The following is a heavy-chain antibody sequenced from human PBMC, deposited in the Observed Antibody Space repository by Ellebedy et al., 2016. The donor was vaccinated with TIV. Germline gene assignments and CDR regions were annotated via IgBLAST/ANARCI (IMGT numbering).Heavy chain of an antibody. D-gene: IGHD1-1*01. CDR1: GFTFSSYW. Sequence: GESLKISXAASGFTFSSYWMSWVRQAPGKGLEWVAKIKQDGSEKYYADSVKGRFTISRDNSKNTLYLQMNSLRAEDTAVYYCARSRDQVNWNDVRHYYGMDVWGQGTTVTVSS. J-gene: IGHJ6*02. CDR3: ARSRDQVNWNDVRHYYGMDV. CDR2: IKQDGSEK. V-gene: IGHV3-7*01.